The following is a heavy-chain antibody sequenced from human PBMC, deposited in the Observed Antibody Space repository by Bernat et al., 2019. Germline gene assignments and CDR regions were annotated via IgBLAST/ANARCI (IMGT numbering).Heavy chain of an antibody. CDR1: GFTFSNAW. Sequence: EVQLVESGGGLEKSGGSLRLSCAASGFTFSNAWMNWVRQAPGKGLEWVGRIKRKSDGGTTDYAAPVTGRFNISRDDSKNTLYLQMNSLKTEDTAVYYCTTLSTTKFSDGNRGVDYWGQGALVTVSS. CDR2: IKRKSDGGTT. D-gene: IGHD7-27*01. V-gene: IGHV3-15*07. J-gene: IGHJ4*02. CDR3: TTLSTTKFSDGNRGVDY.